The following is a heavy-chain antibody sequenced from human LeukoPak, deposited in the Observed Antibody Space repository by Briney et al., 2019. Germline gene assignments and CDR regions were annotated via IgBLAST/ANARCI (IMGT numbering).Heavy chain of an antibody. CDR1: GYTFSSYG. CDR2: ISGYDGNT. J-gene: IGHJ5*02. V-gene: IGHV1-18*01. Sequence: ASVKVSCKAPGYTFSSYGISWVRQAPGQGLEWMGWISGYDGNTNYAQKFQGRVTMTTDTFTNTAYMEVRSLRSDDTAVYYCARDGGSGSFDPWGQGTLVTVSS. CDR3: ARDGGSGSFDP. D-gene: IGHD5-12*01.